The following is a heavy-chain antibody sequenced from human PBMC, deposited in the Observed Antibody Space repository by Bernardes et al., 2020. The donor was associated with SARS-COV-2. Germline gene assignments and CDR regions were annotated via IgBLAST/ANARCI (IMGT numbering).Heavy chain of an antibody. CDR3: ARGNYGESYGMDV. V-gene: IGHV3-33*01. CDR1: GFTFRSYG. Sequence: GGSLRLSCAASGFTFRSYGMHWVRQAPGKGLEWVAVIWYDGSKKYYVDSVKGRFTISRDNSKNTLYLEMNSLRGDDSAVYHCARGNYGESYGMDVWGQGTTVTVSS. D-gene: IGHD1-7*01. CDR2: IWYDGSKK. J-gene: IGHJ6*02.